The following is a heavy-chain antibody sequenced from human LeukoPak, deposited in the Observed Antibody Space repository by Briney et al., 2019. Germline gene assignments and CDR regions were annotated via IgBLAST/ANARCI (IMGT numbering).Heavy chain of an antibody. Sequence: PGRSLRLSCEASRFTFSSYGMHWVRRAPGKGREWVVVLWYDGSKRNYGESVKGRFTISRDNSKNTLYLQMNSLRVEDTAVYYCAKKGGHGHYYHYMDVWGKGTTVIVSS. V-gene: IGHV3-33*06. CDR1: RFTFSSYG. J-gene: IGHJ6*03. CDR2: LWYDGSKR. D-gene: IGHD3-16*01. CDR3: AKKGGHGHYYHYMDV.